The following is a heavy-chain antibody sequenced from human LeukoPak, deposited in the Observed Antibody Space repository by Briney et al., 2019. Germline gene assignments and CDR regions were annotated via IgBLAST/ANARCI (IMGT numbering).Heavy chain of an antibody. CDR2: INPSGGST. V-gene: IGHV1-46*01. Sequence: ASVKVSCKASGYTFTSYYMHWVRQAPGQGLEWMGIINPSGGSTSYAQKFQGRVTMTRDMSTSTVYMELSSLRSEDTAVYYCAKAEVVVTARFDYWGQGTLVTVSS. CDR1: GYTFTSYY. CDR3: AKAEVVVTARFDY. D-gene: IGHD2-21*02. J-gene: IGHJ4*02.